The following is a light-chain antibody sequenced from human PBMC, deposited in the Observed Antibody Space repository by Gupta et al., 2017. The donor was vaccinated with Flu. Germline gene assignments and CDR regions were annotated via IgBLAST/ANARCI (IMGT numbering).Light chain of an antibody. J-gene: IGLJ3*02. CDR1: SGSVSTSYY. V-gene: IGLV8-61*01. Sequence: TVVTQEQSFSVSPGGTVTLTCALSSGSVSTSYYPSWYQQTPGQAPRTLIYSTNTRSSGVSDRFSGSILGNKAALTITAAQADDESDYYCALYMGSGIWVFGGGTKLTVL. CDR3: ALYMGSGIWV. CDR2: STN.